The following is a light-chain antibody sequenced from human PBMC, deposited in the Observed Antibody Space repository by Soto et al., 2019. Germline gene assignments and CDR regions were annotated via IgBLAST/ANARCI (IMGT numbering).Light chain of an antibody. CDR1: SSDVGGYNY. Sequence: QSALTQPPSASGSPGQSVTISCTGSSSDVGGYNYVSWYQQHPGKAPKLMIYEVSKRPSGVPDRLSGSKSGNTASLTVSGIQAEDEADYYCSSYGGINTVVFGGGTKLTVL. V-gene: IGLV2-8*01. CDR2: EVS. J-gene: IGLJ2*01. CDR3: SSYGGINTVV.